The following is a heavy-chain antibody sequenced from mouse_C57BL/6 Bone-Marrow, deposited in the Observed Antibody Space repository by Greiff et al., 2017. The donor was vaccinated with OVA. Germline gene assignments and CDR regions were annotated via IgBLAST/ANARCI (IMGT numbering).Heavy chain of an antibody. D-gene: IGHD1-1*01. CDR3: SRRGEFYYCGSSSFGY. V-gene: IGHV5-6*01. J-gene: IGHJ3*01. Sequence: EVQGVESGGDLVKPGGSLKLSCAASGFTFSSYGMSWVRQTPDKRLEWVATISSGGSYTYYPDSVKGRSTISRDNAKNTLYLQMSSLKSEDTAMYYCSRRGEFYYCGSSSFGYWGQGTLVTVSA. CDR2: ISSGGSYT. CDR1: GFTFSSYG.